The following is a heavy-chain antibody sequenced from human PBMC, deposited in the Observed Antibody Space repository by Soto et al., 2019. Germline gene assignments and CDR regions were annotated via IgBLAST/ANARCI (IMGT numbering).Heavy chain of an antibody. V-gene: IGHV4-31*03. D-gene: IGHD3-9*01. J-gene: IGHJ5*02. Sequence: QVQLQESGPGLVKPSQTLSLTCTVSGGSISSGGYYWSWIRQHPGKGLEWIGYIYYSGSTYYNPSLKSRVTISVDTSNNQFSLKLSSVTAADTAVYYCAREYHYYDTNWFDRWGQGTLVTVSS. CDR1: GGSISSGGYY. CDR2: IYYSGST. CDR3: AREYHYYDTNWFDR.